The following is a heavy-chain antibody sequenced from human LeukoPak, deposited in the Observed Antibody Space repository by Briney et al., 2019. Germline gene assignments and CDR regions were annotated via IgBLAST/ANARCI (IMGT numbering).Heavy chain of an antibody. CDR3: ARGRRLLALDC. Sequence: SETLSLTCAVYGGSFSGYYWSWIRQPPGKGLEWIGEINHSGSTNYNPPLKSRVTISVDTSKNQFSLKLSSVTAADTAVYYCARGRRLLALDCWGQGTLVTVSS. J-gene: IGHJ4*02. CDR2: INHSGST. CDR1: GGSFSGYY. V-gene: IGHV4-34*01. D-gene: IGHD2-15*01.